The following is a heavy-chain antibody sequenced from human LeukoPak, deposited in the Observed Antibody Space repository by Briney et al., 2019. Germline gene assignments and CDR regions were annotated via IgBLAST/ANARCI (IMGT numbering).Heavy chain of an antibody. CDR3: ARLNYDILTGYPTYGMDV. CDR1: GGSISSFY. Sequence: PSETLSLTCTVSGGSISSFYWSWIRQPPAKGLEWIGYIYYSGSTNYNPSLKSRVTISVDTSKNQFSLKLSSVTVADTAVYYCARLNYDILTGYPTYGMDVWGQGTTVTVSS. D-gene: IGHD3-9*01. CDR2: IYYSGST. V-gene: IGHV4-59*08. J-gene: IGHJ6*02.